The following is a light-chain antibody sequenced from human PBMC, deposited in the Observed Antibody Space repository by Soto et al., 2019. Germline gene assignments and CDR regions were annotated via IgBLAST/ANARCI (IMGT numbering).Light chain of an antibody. J-gene: IGKJ1*01. Sequence: DIHKTQAAYSVSASVAERDTITCRASQGISNWLAWFQQKPGKAPKLLIYTASRLQSGVPSRFSGSGSGTDFTLTFSRLHPEDFATYYCQQSNSFPLTFGQGTKVDIK. CDR3: QQSNSFPLT. CDR1: QGISNW. CDR2: TAS. V-gene: IGKV1-12*01.